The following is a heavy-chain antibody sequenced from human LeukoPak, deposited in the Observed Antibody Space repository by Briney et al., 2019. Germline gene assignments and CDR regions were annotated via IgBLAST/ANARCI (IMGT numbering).Heavy chain of an antibody. CDR1: GYTFTTCD. CDR2: MNPNSGNT. D-gene: IGHD6-19*01. Sequence: ASVKVSCKASGYTFTTCDINWVRQATGQGLEWLGWMNPNSGNTGYAQSFLGRVTMTRGTSISTAYMELSNLRSEDTAIYYCTRGSSGRRDYWGQGTLVTVSS. J-gene: IGHJ4*02. V-gene: IGHV1-8*01. CDR3: TRGSSGRRDY.